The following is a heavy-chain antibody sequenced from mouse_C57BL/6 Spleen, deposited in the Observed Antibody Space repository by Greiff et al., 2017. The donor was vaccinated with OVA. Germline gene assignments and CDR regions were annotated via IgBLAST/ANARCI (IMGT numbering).Heavy chain of an antibody. CDR3: ARTLGRAMDY. CDR2: IDPSDSYT. D-gene: IGHD4-1*01. V-gene: IGHV1-50*01. CDR1: GYTFTSYW. J-gene: IGHJ4*01. Sequence: QVQLKQPGAELVKPGASVKLSCKASGYTFTSYWMQWVKQRPGQGLEWIGEIDPSDSYTNYNQKFKGKATLTVDTSSSTAYMQLSSLTSEDSAVYYCARTLGRAMDYWGQGTSVTVSS.